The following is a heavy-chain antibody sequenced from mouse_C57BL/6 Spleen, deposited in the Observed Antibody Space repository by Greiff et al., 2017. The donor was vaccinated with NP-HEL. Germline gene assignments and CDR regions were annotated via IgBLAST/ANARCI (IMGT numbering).Heavy chain of an antibody. Sequence: DVQLVESGGGLVKPGGSLKLSCAASGFTFSSYAMSWVRQTPEKRLEWVATISDGGSYTYYPDNVKGRFTISRDNAKNNLYLQMSHLKSEDTAMYYCARDRDSNYDAMDYWGQGTSVTVSS. CDR1: GFTFSSYA. D-gene: IGHD2-5*01. J-gene: IGHJ4*01. CDR2: ISDGGSYT. V-gene: IGHV5-4*01. CDR3: ARDRDSNYDAMDY.